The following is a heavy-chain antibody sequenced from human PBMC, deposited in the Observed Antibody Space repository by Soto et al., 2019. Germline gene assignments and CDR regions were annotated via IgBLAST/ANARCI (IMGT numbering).Heavy chain of an antibody. CDR3: ARDNKAGADDAFDI. J-gene: IGHJ3*02. CDR2: IIPILGRA. D-gene: IGHD6-19*01. CDR1: GGTFSSYT. V-gene: IGHV1-69*08. Sequence: QVQLVQSGAEVKKPGSSVKVSCKASGGTFSSYTISWVRQAPGQGLEWMGRIIPILGRANYAQKFQGRVTITADKSTSTAIMELSSLRSEDTAVYYCARDNKAGADDAFDIWGQGTMVTVSS.